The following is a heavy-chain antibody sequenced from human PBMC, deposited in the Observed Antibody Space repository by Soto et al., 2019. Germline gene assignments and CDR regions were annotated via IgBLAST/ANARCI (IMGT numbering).Heavy chain of an antibody. CDR2: INPNSGGT. Sequence: ASVKVSCKASGYTFTGYYMHWVRQAPGQGLEWMGWINPNSGGTNYAQKFQGRVTMTRDTSISTAYMELSRLRSDDTAVYYCASSLGSGCDLYYYGMDVWGQGTTVTVSS. CDR1: GYTFTGYY. D-gene: IGHD5-12*01. J-gene: IGHJ6*02. V-gene: IGHV1-2*02. CDR3: ASSLGSGCDLYYYGMDV.